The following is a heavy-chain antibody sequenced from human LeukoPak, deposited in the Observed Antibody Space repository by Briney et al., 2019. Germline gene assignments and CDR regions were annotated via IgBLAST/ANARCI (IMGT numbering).Heavy chain of an antibody. CDR2: IYHSGNT. J-gene: IGHJ3*01. CDR1: GAFISGSNW. D-gene: IGHD6-19*01. Sequence: PSETLSLTCAVSGAFISGSNWWSWVRQPPGKGLEWIGEIYHSGNTNYNPSLKSRVTISVDKSKNQFPLKLSSVTAADTAVYYCASASSGWYDAFDVWGQGTMVMVSS. CDR3: ASASSGWYDAFDV. V-gene: IGHV4-4*02.